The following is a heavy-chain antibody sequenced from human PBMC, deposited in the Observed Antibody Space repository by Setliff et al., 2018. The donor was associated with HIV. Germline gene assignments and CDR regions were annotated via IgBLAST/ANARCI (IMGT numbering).Heavy chain of an antibody. CDR3: ARQKDWMVVITGDLDS. J-gene: IGHJ4*02. D-gene: IGHD2-21*01. V-gene: IGHV1-2*06. Sequence: ASVKVSCKASGYTFTGHYMHWVRQAPGQGLEWMGRINGNSGGTKYAEKFQARVTMTRDPSISTAFMELYRLTSDDTAVYYCARQKDWMVVITGDLDSWGQGTLVTVSS. CDR2: INGNSGGT. CDR1: GYTFTGHY.